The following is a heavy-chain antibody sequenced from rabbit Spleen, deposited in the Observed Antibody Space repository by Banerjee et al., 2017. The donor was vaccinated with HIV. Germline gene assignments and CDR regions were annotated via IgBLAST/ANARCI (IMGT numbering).Heavy chain of an antibody. Sequence: QEQLEESGGDLVKPEGSLTLTCTASGFSFSSTCDMFWVRQAPGKGLEWIACIEGGSSTFSYFASWAKGRFTCSKASSTTVTLQMTSLTAADTATYFCARDTSSSFSSYGMDLWGPGTLVTVS. V-gene: IGHV1S45*01. CDR2: IEGGSSTFS. CDR1: GFSFSSTCD. CDR3: ARDTSSSFSSYGMDL. J-gene: IGHJ6*01. D-gene: IGHD1-1*01.